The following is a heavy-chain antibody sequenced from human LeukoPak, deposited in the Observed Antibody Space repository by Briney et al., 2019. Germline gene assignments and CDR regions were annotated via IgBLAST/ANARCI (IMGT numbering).Heavy chain of an antibody. CDR3: AGVDLRMGPFDY. J-gene: IGHJ4*02. V-gene: IGHV1-2*02. CDR1: GYTFTGYY. Sequence: GASVKVSCKASGYTFTGYYMHWVRQAPGQGLAWMGWINPNSGGTNYAQKFQGRVTMTRDTSISTAYMELSRLRSDDTAVYYCAGVDLRMGPFDYWGQGTLVTVSS. D-gene: IGHD5/OR15-5a*01. CDR2: INPNSGGT.